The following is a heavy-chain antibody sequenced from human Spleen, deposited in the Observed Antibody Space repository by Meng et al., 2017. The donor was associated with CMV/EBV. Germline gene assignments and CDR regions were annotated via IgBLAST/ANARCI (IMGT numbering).Heavy chain of an antibody. Sequence: CTASGFNFMSYTMNWVRQAPGKGLEWVSGIARTDDEMYYADSVKGRFSISRDNVKKSLFLQMNSLRGDDTAVYYCVRADDQVILGDHWGQGTLVTVSS. J-gene: IGHJ4*02. D-gene: IGHD1-1*01. CDR1: GFNFMSYT. CDR2: IARTDDEM. V-gene: IGHV3-21*01. CDR3: VRADDQVILGDH.